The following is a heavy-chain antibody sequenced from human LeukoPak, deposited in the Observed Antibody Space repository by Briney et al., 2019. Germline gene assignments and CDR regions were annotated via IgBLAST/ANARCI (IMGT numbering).Heavy chain of an antibody. CDR2: IKQDGSEK. J-gene: IGHJ4*02. V-gene: IGHV3-7*01. CDR1: GFTFSSYW. Sequence: GGSLRLSCAASGFTFSSYWMSWVRQAPGKGPEWVANIKQDGSEKYYVDSVKGRFTISRDNAKNSLYLQMNSLRAEDTAVYYCARTASMIVHYYFDYWGQGTLVTVSS. CDR3: ARTASMIVHYYFDY. D-gene: IGHD3-22*01.